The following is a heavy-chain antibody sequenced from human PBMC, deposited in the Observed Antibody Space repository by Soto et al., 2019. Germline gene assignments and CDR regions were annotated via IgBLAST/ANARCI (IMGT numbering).Heavy chain of an antibody. Sequence: KASETLSLTCTVSGGSIDSSNWWTWARQPPGKGLEWIGEISRTGSTNYNPSLRGRVTMSVDRSNNQFFLKVNSVIAADTAVYYCSKWRPMDPWGQGILVTVSS. CDR2: ISRTGST. CDR1: GGSIDSSNW. D-gene: IGHD2-2*01. V-gene: IGHV4-4*02. J-gene: IGHJ5*02. CDR3: SKWRPMDP.